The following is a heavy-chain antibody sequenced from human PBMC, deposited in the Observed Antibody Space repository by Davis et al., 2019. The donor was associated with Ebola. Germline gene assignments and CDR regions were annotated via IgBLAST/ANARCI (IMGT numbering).Heavy chain of an antibody. Sequence: GESLKISCAASGFTFSSYGMHWVRQAPGKGLEWVAVISYDGSNKYYADSVKGRFTISRDNSKNTLYLQMNSLRAEDTAVYYCAKDLRDSSGYYLYYYYGMDVWGQGTTVTVSS. J-gene: IGHJ6*02. V-gene: IGHV3-30*18. CDR2: ISYDGSNK. CDR1: GFTFSSYG. CDR3: AKDLRDSSGYYLYYYYGMDV. D-gene: IGHD3-22*01.